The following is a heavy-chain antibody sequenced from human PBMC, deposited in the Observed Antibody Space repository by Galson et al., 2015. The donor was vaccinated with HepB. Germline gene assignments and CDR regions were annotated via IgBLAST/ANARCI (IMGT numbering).Heavy chain of an antibody. D-gene: IGHD6-19*01. CDR2: IWYDGSNK. Sequence: SLRLSCAASGVTFSIYGIHWVRQAPGMGLEWVAVIWYDGSNKYYADSVKGRFTISSDNSKKRLHLQMNILKAEDTAVYYCGRDMRFRGYSGGRYMLGGGLDYWGQGTLVTVSS. J-gene: IGHJ4*02. CDR3: GRDMRFRGYSGGRYMLGGGLDY. V-gene: IGHV3-33*08. CDR1: GVTFSIYG.